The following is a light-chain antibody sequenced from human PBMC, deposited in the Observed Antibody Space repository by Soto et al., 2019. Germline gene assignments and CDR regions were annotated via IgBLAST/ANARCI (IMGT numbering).Light chain of an antibody. V-gene: IGKV3-11*01. CDR3: QHYGSSWT. J-gene: IGKJ1*01. CDR1: QSVSSY. Sequence: EIVLTQSPATLSLSPLEIGTLSFMASQSVSSYLAWYQQKPGQAPRLLIYDASNRATGIPARFSGSGSGTDFTLTISSLETEDFAVYYCQHYGSSWTFGQGTKVDIK. CDR2: DAS.